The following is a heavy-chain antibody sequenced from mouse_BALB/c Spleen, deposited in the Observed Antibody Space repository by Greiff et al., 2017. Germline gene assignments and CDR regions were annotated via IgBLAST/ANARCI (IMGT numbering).Heavy chain of an antibody. CDR3: TRDGRGYDDYFDY. Sequence: EVKVEESGGGLVKPGGSLKLSCAASGFTFSSYTMSWVRQTPEKRLEWVATISSGGSYTYYPDSVKGRFTISRDNAKNTLYLQMSSLKSEATAMYYCTRDGRGYDDYFDYWGQGTTLTVSS. J-gene: IGHJ2*01. D-gene: IGHD2-3*01. CDR2: ISSGGSYT. CDR1: GFTFSSYT. V-gene: IGHV5-6-4*01.